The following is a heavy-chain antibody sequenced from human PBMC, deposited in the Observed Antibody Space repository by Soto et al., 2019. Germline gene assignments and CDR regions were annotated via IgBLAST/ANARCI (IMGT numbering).Heavy chain of an antibody. J-gene: IGHJ4*02. D-gene: IGHD1-26*01. CDR3: ARDLKPEHIVGATLNYFDY. CDR2: IKQDGSDK. V-gene: IGHV3-7*03. Sequence: PGGSLRLSCEASGFTFSDYWMSWVRQAPGKGLEWVANIKQDGSDKYYVDSVKGRFTISRDNAKNSLYVQMNSLRAEDTAVYFCARDLKPEHIVGATLNYFDYWGQGAPVTVSS. CDR1: GFTFSDYW.